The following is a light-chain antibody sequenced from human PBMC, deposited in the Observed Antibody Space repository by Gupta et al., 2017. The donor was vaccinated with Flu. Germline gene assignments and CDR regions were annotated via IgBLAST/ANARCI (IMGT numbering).Light chain of an antibody. V-gene: IGKV4-1*01. CDR2: MAS. Sequence: DIVMTQSPESLAVSLGERATIDCKSNQSLSYTANNKHFLAWYQQRPGQPPKLLISMASERSSGVPDRFRGRGSVTHYSLTISSLQPEDVAVYFCQQHDESPQTFGRGTRVEL. CDR1: QSLSYTANNKHF. J-gene: IGKJ2*01. CDR3: QQHDESPQT.